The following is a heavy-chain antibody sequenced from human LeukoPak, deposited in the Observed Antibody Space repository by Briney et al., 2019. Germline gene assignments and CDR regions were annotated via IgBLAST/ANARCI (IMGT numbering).Heavy chain of an antibody. CDR1: GGSISSYY. Sequence: SETLSLTCTVSGGSISSYYWSWIRQPPGKGLEWIGYIYYSGSTNYNPSLQSRLSLSLDSSNNRFSLNLNFVTAADTAVYYCVRFSGSTWAFDLWGQGTLVTVSS. CDR2: IYYSGST. D-gene: IGHD6-13*01. J-gene: IGHJ4*02. CDR3: VRFSGSTWAFDL. V-gene: IGHV4-59*08.